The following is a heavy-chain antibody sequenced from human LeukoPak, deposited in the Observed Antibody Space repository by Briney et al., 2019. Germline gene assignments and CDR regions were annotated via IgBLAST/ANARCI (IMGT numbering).Heavy chain of an antibody. V-gene: IGHV3-48*01. D-gene: IGHD4-11*01. CDR2: ISSSSNSI. J-gene: IGHJ4*02. Sequence: VGSLRLSCAASGFTFSSYTMNWVRQAPGKGLEWVSYISSSSNSIYYADSVKGRFTISRDNAKNSLYLQMNSLRVEDTAVYYCARVPVTSYYFDYWGQGTLVTVSS. CDR3: ARVPVTSYYFDY. CDR1: GFTFSSYT.